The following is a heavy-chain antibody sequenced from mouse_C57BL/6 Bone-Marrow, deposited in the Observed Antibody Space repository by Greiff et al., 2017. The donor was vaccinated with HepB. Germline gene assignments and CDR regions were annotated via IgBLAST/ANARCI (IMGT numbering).Heavy chain of an antibody. V-gene: IGHV1-81*01. CDR2: IYPRSGNT. CDR1: GYTFTSYG. Sequence: QVQLQQSGAELARPGASVKLSCKASGYTFTSYGISWVKQRTGQGLERIGEIYPRSGNTYYNEKFKGKATLTADKSSSTAYMELRGLTSEDSADYFCAYGSAYYWDFDVWGTGTTVTVSA. D-gene: IGHD1-1*01. J-gene: IGHJ1*03. CDR3: AYGSAYYWDFDV.